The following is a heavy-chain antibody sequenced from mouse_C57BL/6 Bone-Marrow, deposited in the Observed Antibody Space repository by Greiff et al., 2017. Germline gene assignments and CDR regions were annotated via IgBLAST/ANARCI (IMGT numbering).Heavy chain of an antibody. CDR1: GYTFTSYW. J-gene: IGHJ2*01. CDR3: AGDGPYYFDD. Sequence: QVQLKQPGAELVKPGASVKMSCKASGYTFTSYWITWVKQRPGQGLEWIGDIYPGSGSTNYNEKFKSKATLTVDTSSSPAYMQLSSLTSEDSAVYYCAGDGPYYFDDWGQGTTLTVSS. D-gene: IGHD2-3*01. V-gene: IGHV1-55*01. CDR2: IYPGSGST.